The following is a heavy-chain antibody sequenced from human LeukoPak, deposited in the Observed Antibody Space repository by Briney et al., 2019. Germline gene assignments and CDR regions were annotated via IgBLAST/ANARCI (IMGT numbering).Heavy chain of an antibody. Sequence: GGSLRLSCAASGFTFSDYYMSWIRQAPGKGLEWVSYISSSGSTIYYADSVKGRFTISRENAKNSLYLQMNSLRAEDTAVYYCARAKGRDIVVVPAAMLDYWGQGTLVTVSS. CDR1: GFTFSDYY. D-gene: IGHD2-2*01. CDR2: ISSSGSTI. J-gene: IGHJ4*02. CDR3: ARAKGRDIVVVPAAMLDY. V-gene: IGHV3-11*01.